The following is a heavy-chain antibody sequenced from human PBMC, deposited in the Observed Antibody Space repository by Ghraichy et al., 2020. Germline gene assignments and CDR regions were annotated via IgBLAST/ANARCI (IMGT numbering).Heavy chain of an antibody. Sequence: GESLNISCSASGFSFSSYGMHWVRQAPFKGLEWVSAISKDGSEKFYEDSGKGRFSISSDNSKNTLYLQMNSLRTEDTAVYYCARNLVAGHWYFDLWGRGTLVPVS. J-gene: IGHJ2*01. CDR1: GFSFSSYG. CDR3: ARNLVAGHWYFDL. CDR2: ISKDGSEK. D-gene: IGHD6-19*01. V-gene: IGHV3-30*03.